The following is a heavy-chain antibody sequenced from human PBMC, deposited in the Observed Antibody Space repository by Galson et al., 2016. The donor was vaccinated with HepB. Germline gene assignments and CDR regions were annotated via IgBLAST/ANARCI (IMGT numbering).Heavy chain of an antibody. CDR1: GFTFNNYW. Sequence: SLRLSCAASGFTFNNYWMSWVRQAPGKGLEWVANIKQNGREKDYVVSVKGRFTISRDNAKNSLYLQMNSLRAEDTAVYYCAREGYGGFDCWGQGDLVTVSS. CDR2: IKQNGREK. D-gene: IGHD4-23*01. V-gene: IGHV3-7*03. J-gene: IGHJ4*02. CDR3: AREGYGGFDC.